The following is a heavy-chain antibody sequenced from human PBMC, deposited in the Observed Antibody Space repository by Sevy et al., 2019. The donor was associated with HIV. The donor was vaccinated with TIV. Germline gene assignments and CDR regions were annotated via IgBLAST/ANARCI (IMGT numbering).Heavy chain of an antibody. V-gene: IGHV5-51*01. CDR2: IFPGDSDT. CDR3: ARRGILLRARDYFYYGLDV. J-gene: IGHJ6*02. CDR1: GYDFSTSW. Sequence: GKSLKISCKGSGYDFSTSWIAWVRQMPGKGLELMGIIFPGDSDTRDSPSFQGQVTISADKSIRTSYLQWRSLKASDTATYHCARRGILLRARDYFYYGLDVWGQGTAVTVSS. D-gene: IGHD1-26*01.